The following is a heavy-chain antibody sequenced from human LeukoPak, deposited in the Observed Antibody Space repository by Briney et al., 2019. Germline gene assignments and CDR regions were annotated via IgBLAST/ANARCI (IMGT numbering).Heavy chain of an antibody. CDR3: ARESDYYDSSGYYRPSNLDY. CDR1: GGSFSGYY. J-gene: IGHJ4*02. Sequence: SETLSLTCAVYGGSFSGYYWSWIRQPPGKGLEWIGEINHSGSTNYNPSLKSRVTISVDTSKNQFPLKLSSVTAADTAVYYCARESDYYDSSGYYRPSNLDYWGQGTLVTVSS. D-gene: IGHD3-22*01. CDR2: INHSGST. V-gene: IGHV4-34*01.